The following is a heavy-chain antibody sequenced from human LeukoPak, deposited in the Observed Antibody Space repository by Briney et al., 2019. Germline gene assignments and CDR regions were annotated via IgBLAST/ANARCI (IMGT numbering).Heavy chain of an antibody. CDR2: INHSGST. J-gene: IGHJ4*02. D-gene: IGHD3-9*01. CDR3: AKSTSHYDILTGYYRIVSPFDY. V-gene: IGHV4-34*01. CDR1: GGSFSGYY. Sequence: SETLSLTCAVYGGSFSGYYWSWIRQPPGKGLEWIGEINHSGSTNYNPSLKNLVTISVDTSKNQFSLKLSSVTAADTAVYSCAKSTSHYDILTGYYRIVSPFDYWGQGTLVTVSS.